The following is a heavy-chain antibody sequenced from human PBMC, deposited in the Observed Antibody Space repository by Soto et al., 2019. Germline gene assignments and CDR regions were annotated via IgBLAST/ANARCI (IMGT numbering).Heavy chain of an antibody. J-gene: IGHJ4*02. CDR1: GFTFSSYS. D-gene: IGHD7-27*01. V-gene: IGHV3-48*03. CDR2: IFVTGGTI. CDR3: ARDKAWAFDY. Sequence: GGSLRLSCVASGFTFSSYSMVWVRQAPGKGLEWVSYIFVTGGTIYYADSVKGRFTVSRDNAKNSLFLLMSSLRAEDTAVYYCARDKAWAFDYWGQGTQVTVSS.